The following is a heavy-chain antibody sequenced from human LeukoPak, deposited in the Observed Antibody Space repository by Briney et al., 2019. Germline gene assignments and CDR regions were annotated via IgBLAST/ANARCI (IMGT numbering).Heavy chain of an antibody. D-gene: IGHD6-13*01. CDR3: ARGTLFTIAAAGTRFDP. J-gene: IGHJ5*02. V-gene: IGHV4-34*01. CDR1: GGSFSGYY. Sequence: PSETLSLTCAVYGGSFSGYYWSWIRQPPGKGLEWIGEINHSGSTNYNPSLKSRVTISVDTSKNQFSLKLSSVTAADTAMYYCARGTLFTIAAAGTRFDPWGQGTLVTVSS. CDR2: INHSGST.